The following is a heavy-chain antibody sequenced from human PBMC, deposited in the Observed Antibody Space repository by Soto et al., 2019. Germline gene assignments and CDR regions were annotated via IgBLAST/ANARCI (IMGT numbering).Heavy chain of an antibody. V-gene: IGHV3-11*05. CDR3: ARDSVYYGDYELNYFDY. CDR2: ISSSSSYT. Sequence: QVQLVESGGGLVKPGGSLRLSCAASGFTFSDYYMSWIRQAPGKGLEWVSYISSSSSYTNYADSVKGRFTISRDNAKNSLYLQMNSLRAEDTAVYYCARDSVYYGDYELNYFDYWGQGTLVTVSS. CDR1: GFTFSDYY. J-gene: IGHJ4*02. D-gene: IGHD4-17*01.